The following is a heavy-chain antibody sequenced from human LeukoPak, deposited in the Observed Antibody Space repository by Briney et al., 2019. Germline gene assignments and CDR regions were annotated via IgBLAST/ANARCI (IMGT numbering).Heavy chain of an antibody. V-gene: IGHV4-61*02. Sequence: PSQTLSLTCAVSGDSIGRGSYYWGWIRQPAGKAPEWIGRIFNTGSTSYNPSLKSRVTISVDTSKNQFSLNLRSVTAADTAVYYCARGTGPLYGGRPDYWGQGTLVTVSS. CDR3: ARGTGPLYGGRPDY. CDR2: IFNTGST. D-gene: IGHD4-23*01. CDR1: GDSIGRGSYY. J-gene: IGHJ4*02.